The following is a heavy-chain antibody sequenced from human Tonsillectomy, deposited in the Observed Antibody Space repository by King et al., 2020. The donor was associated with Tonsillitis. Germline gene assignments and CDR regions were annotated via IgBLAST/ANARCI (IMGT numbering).Heavy chain of an antibody. CDR1: GFIFSNYA. CDR2: ISGGGDNT. J-gene: IGHJ4*02. Sequence: VQLVESGGGLVQPGGSLRLSCAASGFIFSNYAMSWVRQAPGKGLEWVSAISGGGDNTYYADSVKGRFTISLDNSKNTLYLQMNSLRDEDTAVYYCAKKLQGFFDYWGQGTLVTVSS. CDR3: AKKLQGFFDY. V-gene: IGHV3-23*04.